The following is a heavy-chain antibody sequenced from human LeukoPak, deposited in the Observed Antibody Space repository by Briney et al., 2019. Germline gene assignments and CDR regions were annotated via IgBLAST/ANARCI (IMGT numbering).Heavy chain of an antibody. Sequence: GGSLRLSCAASGFTFSSYAMHWVRQAPGKGLEWVAVISYDGSNKYYADSVKGRFTISRDNAKNSLYLQMNSLRAEDTAVYYCARDWLAGSYYKGFDYWGQGTLVTVSS. CDR2: ISYDGSNK. CDR1: GFTFSSYA. J-gene: IGHJ4*02. CDR3: ARDWLAGSYYKGFDY. D-gene: IGHD3-10*01. V-gene: IGHV3-30*04.